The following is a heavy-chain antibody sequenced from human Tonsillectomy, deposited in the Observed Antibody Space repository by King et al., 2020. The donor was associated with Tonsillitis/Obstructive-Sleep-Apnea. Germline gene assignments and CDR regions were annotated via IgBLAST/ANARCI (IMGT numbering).Heavy chain of an antibody. D-gene: IGHD3-22*01. Sequence: QLQLQESGPGLVKPSETLSLTCTVSGGSVSSGSYYWSWIRQPPGKGLEWIGYIYYSGSTNYNPPLKSRVTISVDTSKNQFSLKLSSVTAADTAVYYCARGDYDSSGYYGDYFDYWGQGTLVTVSS. CDR1: GGSVSSGSYY. J-gene: IGHJ4*02. CDR3: ARGDYDSSGYYGDYFDY. CDR2: IYYSGST. V-gene: IGHV4-61*01.